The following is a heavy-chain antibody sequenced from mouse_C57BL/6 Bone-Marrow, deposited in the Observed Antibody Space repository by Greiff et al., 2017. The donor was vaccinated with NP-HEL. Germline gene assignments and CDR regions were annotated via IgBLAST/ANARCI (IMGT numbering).Heavy chain of an antibody. CDR3: ARGAY. J-gene: IGHJ3*01. V-gene: IGHV1-80*01. Sequence: QVQLKQSGAELVKPGASVKISCKASGYTFSSYWMNWVKQRPGQGLEWIGYIYPGGGDTKYNGKFKDKASLTADKSSSTAYMHLSSLTSEDSAVYFCARGAYWGQGNRATLSA. CDR1: GYTFSSYW. CDR2: IYPGGGDT.